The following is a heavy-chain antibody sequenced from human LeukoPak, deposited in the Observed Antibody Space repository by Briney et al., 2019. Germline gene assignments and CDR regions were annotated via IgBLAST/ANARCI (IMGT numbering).Heavy chain of an antibody. D-gene: IGHD2-21*02. Sequence: GGSLRLSCAASGFTFSSYAMSWVRQAPGKGLELVSAISGSCGSTYYADSVKGRFTISRDNSKNTLYLQMNSLRAEDTAVYYCAKDEVVVTAIRFNWFDPWGQGTLVTVSS. CDR1: GFTFSSYA. CDR2: ISGSCGST. J-gene: IGHJ5*02. CDR3: AKDEVVVTAIRFNWFDP. V-gene: IGHV3-23*01.